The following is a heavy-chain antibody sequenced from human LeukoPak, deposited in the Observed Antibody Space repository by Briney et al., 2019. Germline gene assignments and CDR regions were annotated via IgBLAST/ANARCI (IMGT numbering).Heavy chain of an antibody. CDR3: VRGAPGGWFDP. Sequence: PSQTLSLTCAVSGGSISSGGYSWSWIRQPPGKGLEWIGYIYHSGSTYYNPSLKSRVTISVDRSKNQFSLKLSSVTAADTAMYYCVRGAPGGWFDPWGQGTLVIVSS. CDR2: IYHSGST. V-gene: IGHV4-30-2*01. CDR1: GGSISSGGYS. J-gene: IGHJ5*02. D-gene: IGHD3-16*01.